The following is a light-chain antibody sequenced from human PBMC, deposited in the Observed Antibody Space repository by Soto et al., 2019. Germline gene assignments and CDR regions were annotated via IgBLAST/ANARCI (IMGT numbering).Light chain of an antibody. J-gene: IGLJ2*01. V-gene: IGLV1-40*01. CDR2: GNT. CDR1: SSNIGAGYD. CDR3: QSFDSSLGDSI. Sequence: QSVLTQPPSVSGAPGQRVTISCTGSSSNIGAGYDIHWYQLLPGTAPKLLIYGNTNRPSGVPDRFAGSTSGTSASLAITGLQAEDEADYYCQSFDSSLGDSIFGGGIKLTVL.